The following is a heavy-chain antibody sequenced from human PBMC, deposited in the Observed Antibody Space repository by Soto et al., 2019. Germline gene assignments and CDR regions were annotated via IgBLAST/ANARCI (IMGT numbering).Heavy chain of an antibody. CDR1: GGTFRSNA. Sequence: ASVKPSCKDCGGTFRSNAISWVRQALGQGLEWMGEIIPIFATPNYAQKFQGRVTITADESTSTAYLELSSLTSEDTAVYYCDYCSSTTCYGGIDVWGQGTSVTVSS. D-gene: IGHD2-2*01. V-gene: IGHV1-69*13. J-gene: IGHJ6*02. CDR2: IIPIFATP. CDR3: DYCSSTTCYGGIDV.